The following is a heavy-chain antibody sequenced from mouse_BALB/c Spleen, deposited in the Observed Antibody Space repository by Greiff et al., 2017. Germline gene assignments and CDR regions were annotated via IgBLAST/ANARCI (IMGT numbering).Heavy chain of an antibody. CDR3: ASPFTTAPSFAY. CDR2: ISSGGSYT. D-gene: IGHD1-2*01. Sequence: EVKLVESGGDLVKPGGSLKLSCAASGFTFSSYGMSWVRQTPDKRLEWVATISSGGSYTYYPDSVKGRFTISRDNAKNTLYLQMSSLKSEDTAMYYCASPFTTAPSFAYWGQGTLVTVSA. J-gene: IGHJ3*01. CDR1: GFTFSSYG. V-gene: IGHV5-6*01.